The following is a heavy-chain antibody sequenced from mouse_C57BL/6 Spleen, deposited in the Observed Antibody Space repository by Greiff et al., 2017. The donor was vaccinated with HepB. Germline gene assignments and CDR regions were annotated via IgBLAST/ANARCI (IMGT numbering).Heavy chain of an antibody. J-gene: IGHJ3*01. CDR2: ISSGSSTI. CDR3: ARTDDGYYSWFAY. D-gene: IGHD2-3*01. CDR1: GFTFSDYG. Sequence: EVKLMESGGGLVKPGGSLKLSCAASGFTFSDYGMHWVRQAPEKGLEWVAYISSGSSTIYYADTVKGRFTISRDNAKNTLFLQMSSLRSEDTAMYYCARTDDGYYSWFAYWGQGTLVTVSA. V-gene: IGHV5-17*01.